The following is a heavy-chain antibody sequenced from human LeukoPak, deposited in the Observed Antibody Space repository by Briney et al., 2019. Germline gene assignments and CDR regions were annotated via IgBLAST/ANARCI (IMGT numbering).Heavy chain of an antibody. D-gene: IGHD6-6*01. CDR3: ARDFSSSSTVYYYYYMDV. CDR2: IYYSGTP. V-gene: IGHV4-39*07. Sequence: PSETLSLTCTVSGGSISSRTYYWGWIRQPPGKGLEWIVTIYYSGTPYYNPSLKSRVTISLDTSKNQFSLKLSSVTAADTAIYYCARDFSSSSTVYYYYYMDVWGKGTTVTVSS. CDR1: GGSISSRTYY. J-gene: IGHJ6*03.